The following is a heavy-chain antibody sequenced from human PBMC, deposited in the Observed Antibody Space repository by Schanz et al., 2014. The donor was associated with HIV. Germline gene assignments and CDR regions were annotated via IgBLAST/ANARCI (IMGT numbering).Heavy chain of an antibody. CDR1: GFTFSSYG. J-gene: IGHJ6*02. V-gene: IGHV3-30*03. CDR2: ISYDGSNK. Sequence: QVHLVESGGGVAQPGRSLRLSCTASGFTFSSYGMHWVRQAPGKGLEWVAGISYDGSNKYYADSVKGRFTISRDNSKNTLYLQMNSLRAEDTAVYYCASPLLYDSLDVWGQGTTVTVSS. CDR3: ASPLLYDSLDV. D-gene: IGHD3-22*01.